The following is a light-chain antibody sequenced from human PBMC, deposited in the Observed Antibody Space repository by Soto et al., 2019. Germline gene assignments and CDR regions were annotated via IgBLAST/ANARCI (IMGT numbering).Light chain of an antibody. CDR2: DAS. J-gene: IGKJ1*01. CDR3: LQYNSYPWT. CDR1: QDISNY. Sequence: DIQMTQSPSSLSASVGDRVTITCQASQDISNYLNWYQQKPGKAPKLLIYDASNLETGVPSRFSGSGSGTDFTLTISSLQPEDFATYYCLQYNSYPWTFGQGTKVDIK. V-gene: IGKV1-33*01.